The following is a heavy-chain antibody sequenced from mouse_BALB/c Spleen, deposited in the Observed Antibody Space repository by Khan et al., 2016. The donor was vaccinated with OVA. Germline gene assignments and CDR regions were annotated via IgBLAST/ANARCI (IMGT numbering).Heavy chain of an antibody. D-gene: IGHD1-1*01. J-gene: IGHJ4*01. Sequence: VQLQESGAELVRPGASVKLSCKTSGYTFTSYWIHWVKQRPGQGLEWIARIYPGTDNTYYSEKLKDKATLTADKSSSTAYLQLSSLKSEESAVYFCARENYYCRTCYAMDYWGQGTSVTVSS. CDR3: ARENYYCRTCYAMDY. CDR2: IYPGTDNT. CDR1: GYTFTSYW. V-gene: IGHV1-76*01.